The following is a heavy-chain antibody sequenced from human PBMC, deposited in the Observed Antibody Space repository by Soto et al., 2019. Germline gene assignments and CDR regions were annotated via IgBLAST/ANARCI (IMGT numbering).Heavy chain of an antibody. CDR2: INHSGDT. CDR1: GGSFRGYY. Sequence: QVQLQQWGAGLLKPSETLSLTCSGFGGSFRGYYWSWIRQSPAKGLEWIGEINHSGDTNYSPSLKSRVAISLDTSNNQFSLRLTSVTAADTGVYYCARGRVVRADYWGQGTVVTVSS. V-gene: IGHV4-34*02. D-gene: IGHD6-6*01. J-gene: IGHJ4*02. CDR3: ARGRVVRADY.